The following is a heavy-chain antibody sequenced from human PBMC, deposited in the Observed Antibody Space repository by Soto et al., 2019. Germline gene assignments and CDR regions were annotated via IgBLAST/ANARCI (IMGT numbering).Heavy chain of an antibody. J-gene: IGHJ4*02. D-gene: IGHD5-18*01. CDR3: ARDPEWLPLTRAVDC. V-gene: IGHV3-21*01. Sequence: EVQLVESGGGLVKPGGSLRLSCAASGFTFTSYTVIWFRQAPGKGLEWVSSISSSSSYIYQADSVKGRFTISRDNAKNSLYLQMNSLRADDTAVYYCARDPEWLPLTRAVDCWCQGTLVTVSS. CDR1: GFTFTSYT. CDR2: ISSSSSYI.